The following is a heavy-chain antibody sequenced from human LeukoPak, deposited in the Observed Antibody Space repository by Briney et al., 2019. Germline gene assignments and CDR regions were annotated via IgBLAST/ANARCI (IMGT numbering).Heavy chain of an antibody. V-gene: IGHV4-39*01. Sequence: PSETLSLTCTVSGGSISSSSYYWGWIRQPPGKGLEWIGSIYYIVNTYYNPSLKSRVTISVDTSKNQFSLNLSSVTAADTAVYYCARLVPPRYYMDVWGKGTTVTVSS. CDR3: ARLVPPRYYMDV. J-gene: IGHJ6*03. CDR2: IYYIVNT. CDR1: GGSISSSSYY.